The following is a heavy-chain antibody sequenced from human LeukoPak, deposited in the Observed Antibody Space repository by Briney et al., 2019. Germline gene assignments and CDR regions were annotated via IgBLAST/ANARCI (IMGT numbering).Heavy chain of an antibody. CDR1: GYTFTSYG. D-gene: IGHD3-9*01. CDR3: ARDPLLRYFDWSLSEFPPEHWFDP. CDR2: ISAYNGNT. V-gene: IGHV1-18*04. Sequence: PRASVKVSCKASGYTFTSYGISWVRQAPGQGLEWMGWISAYNGNTNYAQKLQGRVTMTTDTSTSTAYMELRSLRSDDTAVYYCARDPLLRYFDWSLSEFPPEHWFDPWGQGTLVTVSS. J-gene: IGHJ5*02.